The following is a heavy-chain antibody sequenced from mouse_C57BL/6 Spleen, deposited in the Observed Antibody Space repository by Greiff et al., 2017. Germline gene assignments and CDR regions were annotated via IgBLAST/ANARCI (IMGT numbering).Heavy chain of an antibody. J-gene: IGHJ3*01. CDR2: INPGSGGT. D-gene: IGHD2-4*01. Sequence: VKVVESGAELVRPGTSVKVSCKASGYAFTNYLIAWVKQRPGQGLEWIGVINPGSGGTNYNEKFKGKATLTADKSSSTAYMQLSSLTSEDSAVYFCARGEIYDDYDGFAYWGQGTLVTVSA. CDR1: GYAFTNYL. V-gene: IGHV1-54*01. CDR3: ARGEIYDDYDGFAY.